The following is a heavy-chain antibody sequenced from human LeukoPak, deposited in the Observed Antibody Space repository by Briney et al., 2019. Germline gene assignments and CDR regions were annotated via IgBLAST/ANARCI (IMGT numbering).Heavy chain of an antibody. CDR2: IHPSGSS. J-gene: IGHJ4*02. CDR3: ARDGNVERPYDS. CDR1: GGSISGYL. D-gene: IGHD1-26*01. Sequence: PSETLSLTCTVSGGSISGYLWSWIRQPAGKGLEWIGRIHPSGSSNYNPSLKSRLTMSVDTSKNQFSLNLSSVTAADTAVYFCARDGNVERPYDSWGQGTLVTVSP. V-gene: IGHV4-4*07.